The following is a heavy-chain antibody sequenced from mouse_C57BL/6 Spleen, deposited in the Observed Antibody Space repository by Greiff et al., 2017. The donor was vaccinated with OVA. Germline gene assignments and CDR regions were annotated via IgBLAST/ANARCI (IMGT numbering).Heavy chain of an antibody. CDR1: GYTFTDYE. J-gene: IGHJ4*01. D-gene: IGHD1-1*01. Sequence: VKLQESGAELVRPGASVTLSCKASGYTFTDYEMHWVKQTPVHGLEWIGAIDPETGGTAYNQKFKGQAILTADKYASTAYMELRSLTSEDSAVYYCTRTDFTTVVAMDYWGQGTSVTVSS. V-gene: IGHV1-15*01. CDR2: IDPETGGT. CDR3: TRTDFTTVVAMDY.